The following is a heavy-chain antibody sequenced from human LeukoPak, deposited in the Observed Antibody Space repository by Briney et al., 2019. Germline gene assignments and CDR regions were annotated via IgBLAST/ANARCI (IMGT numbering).Heavy chain of an antibody. CDR2: IYHSGST. V-gene: IGHV4-30-2*01. CDR3: ARDRGEYCSSTSCPGDAFDI. J-gene: IGHJ3*02. Sequence: SETLSLTCTVSGGSISSGSYYWSWIRQPPGKGLEWIGYIYHSGSTYYNPSLKSRVTISVDRSKNQFSLKLSSVTAADTAVYYCARDRGEYCSSTSCPGDAFDIWGQGTMVTVSS. D-gene: IGHD2-2*01. CDR1: GGSISSGSYY.